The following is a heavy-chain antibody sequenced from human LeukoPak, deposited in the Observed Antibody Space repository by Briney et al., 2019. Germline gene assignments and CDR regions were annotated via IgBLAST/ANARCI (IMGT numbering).Heavy chain of an antibody. D-gene: IGHD6-13*01. CDR2: IYYSGST. CDR3: ARVRSYVTAAGRAYYFDY. J-gene: IGHJ4*02. Sequence: SGTLSLTCTVSGGSISSYYWSWIRQPPGKGLEWIGYIYYSGSTNYNPSLKSRVTISVDTSKNQSSLKVSSVTAADTAVYYCARVRSYVTAAGRAYYFDYWGQGTLVTVSS. V-gene: IGHV4-59*01. CDR1: GGSISSYY.